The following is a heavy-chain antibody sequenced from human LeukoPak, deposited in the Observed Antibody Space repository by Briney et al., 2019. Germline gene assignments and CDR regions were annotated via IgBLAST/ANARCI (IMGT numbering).Heavy chain of an antibody. CDR1: GFSLSTSGVG. CDR3: ARSILEPGVTIFGVAHC. J-gene: IGHJ4*02. V-gene: IGHV2-5*01. Sequence: ESGPTLVKPTQTLTLTCTFSGFSLSTSGVGVGWIRQPPGKALEWLALIYWNDDKRYSPSLKSRLTITQDASKNQVVLTMTNMDPVDTATYSCARSILEPGVTIFGVAHCWGQGTLVTVSS. D-gene: IGHD3-3*01. CDR2: IYWNDDK.